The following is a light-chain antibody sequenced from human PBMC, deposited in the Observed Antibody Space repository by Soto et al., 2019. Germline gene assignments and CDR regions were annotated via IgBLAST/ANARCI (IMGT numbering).Light chain of an antibody. J-gene: IGKJ5*01. Sequence: DIVFTQSPCTLSLSPGQRATLSCRASQSISSSFLAWYQQKPGQAPRLLIYGASSRATGIPDRFSGSGSGTDFTLTISRLEPEDFAVYYCQQYGSSPITFGQGTRLEIK. CDR1: QSISSSF. CDR2: GAS. V-gene: IGKV3-20*01. CDR3: QQYGSSPIT.